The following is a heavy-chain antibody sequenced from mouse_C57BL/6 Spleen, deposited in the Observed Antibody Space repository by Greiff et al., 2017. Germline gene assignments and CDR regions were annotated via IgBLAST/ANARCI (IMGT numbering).Heavy chain of an antibody. CDR2: IDPANGNP. CDR3: AREDYYGSRAWFAY. V-gene: IGHV14-3*01. CDR1: GFNIKNTY. D-gene: IGHD1-1*01. Sequence: EVKLQQSVAELVRPGASVKLSCTASGFNIKNTYMHWVKQGPEQGLEWIGRIDPANGNPKYAPKFQGKATITADTSSNTAYLQLSSLTSEDTAIYYCAREDYYGSRAWFAYWGQGTLVTVSA. J-gene: IGHJ3*01.